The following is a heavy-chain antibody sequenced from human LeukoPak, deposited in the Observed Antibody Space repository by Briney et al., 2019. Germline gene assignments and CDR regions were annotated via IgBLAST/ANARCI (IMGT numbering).Heavy chain of an antibody. CDR1: GYTFIGYY. CDR3: ARPRAQQWLVRGDAFDI. D-gene: IGHD6-19*01. V-gene: IGHV1-2*02. J-gene: IGHJ3*02. CDR2: INPNTGGT. Sequence: ASVKVSCKASGYTFIGYYMHWVRQAPGQGLEWMGWINPNTGGTDYAQKFQGRVTMTRDTSISTAYMELSRLRSDDTAVYYCARPRAQQWLVRGDAFDIWGQGTMVTVS.